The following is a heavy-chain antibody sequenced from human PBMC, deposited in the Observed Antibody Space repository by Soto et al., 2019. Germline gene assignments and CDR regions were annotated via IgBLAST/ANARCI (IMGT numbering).Heavy chain of an antibody. D-gene: IGHD5-12*01. CDR2: IYWDDDK. Sequence: QITVKESGLPLVKPTQTLTLTCTFSGFSLSTNGMGVGWIRQSPGKALEWLALIYWDDDKRYSPSLRSRLTITQATSKHQVNLTMTNMDPVDKAKYYCARLTRGVYDLDRLWEKFDYWGQGTVVTVSS. J-gene: IGHJ4*02. V-gene: IGHV2-5*02. CDR3: ARLTRGVYDLDRLWEKFDY. CDR1: GFSLSTNGMG.